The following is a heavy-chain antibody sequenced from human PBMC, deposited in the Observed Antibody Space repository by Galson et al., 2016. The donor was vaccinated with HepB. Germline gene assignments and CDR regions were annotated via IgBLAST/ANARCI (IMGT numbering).Heavy chain of an antibody. CDR2: ILYDGSKK. Sequence: SLRLSCAASGFTFSRYGMHRVRQAPGKGLEWVAVILYDGSKKYYADSVKGRFTISRDNSKNTLYLQMNSLRAEDTAVYYCARDSFTIFGVTPKWFDPWGQGTLVTVSS. D-gene: IGHD3-3*01. CDR1: GFTFSRYG. J-gene: IGHJ5*02. CDR3: ARDSFTIFGVTPKWFDP. V-gene: IGHV3-33*01.